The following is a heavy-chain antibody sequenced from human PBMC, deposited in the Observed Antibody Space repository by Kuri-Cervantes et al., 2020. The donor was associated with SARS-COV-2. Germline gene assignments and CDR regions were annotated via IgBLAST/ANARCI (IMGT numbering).Heavy chain of an antibody. J-gene: IGHJ4*02. CDR1: GFTFSNAW. CDR3: TTEVFVVVVTKY. Sequence: ETLSLTCAASGFTFSNAWMNWVRQAPGKGLEWVGRIKSKTDGGTTDYAAPVKGRFTISRDDSKNTPYLQMNSLKTEDTAVYYCTTEVFVVVVTKYWGQGTLVTVSS. CDR2: IKSKTDGGTT. D-gene: IGHD2-15*01. V-gene: IGHV3-15*07.